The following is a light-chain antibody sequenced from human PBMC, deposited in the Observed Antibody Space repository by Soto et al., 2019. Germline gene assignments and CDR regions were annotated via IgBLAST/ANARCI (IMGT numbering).Light chain of an antibody. Sequence: QSVLTQPASVSAAPGQKVTISCSGSSSNIGNNYVSWYQQLPGTAPKLLIYDNNKRPSGIPDRFSGSKSGTSATLGITGLQTGDDADYYCGTWDSSLSAWVFGGGTKLTVL. CDR3: GTWDSSLSAWV. CDR1: SSNIGNNY. V-gene: IGLV1-51*01. CDR2: DNN. J-gene: IGLJ3*02.